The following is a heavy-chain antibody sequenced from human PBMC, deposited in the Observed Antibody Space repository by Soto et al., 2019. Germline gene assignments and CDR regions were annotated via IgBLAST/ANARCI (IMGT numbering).Heavy chain of an antibody. Sequence: QVQLVESGGGLVQPGRSLRLSCAASGFTFSSYGIHWVRQAPGKGLEWVAVICYDGSNKYYADSVKGRFTISRDNSKNTLYLPMNSLSAEDTAVYYCARDGGYSSGWPRGYFDYWGQGTLVTVSS. CDR3: ARDGGYSSGWPRGYFDY. CDR1: GFTFSSYG. D-gene: IGHD6-19*01. V-gene: IGHV3-33*01. CDR2: ICYDGSNK. J-gene: IGHJ4*02.